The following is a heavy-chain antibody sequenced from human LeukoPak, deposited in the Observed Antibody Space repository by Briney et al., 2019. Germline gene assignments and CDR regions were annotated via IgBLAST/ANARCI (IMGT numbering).Heavy chain of an antibody. CDR1: GITFSNYG. CDR2: IEYDGTKK. CDR3: TKDIRRGDNYGYDQFAY. Sequence: PGGSLRPSCAASGITFSNYGTHWARQAPGKGLEWLAFIEYDGTKKYYADSVKGRFTISRDNSKKMLYLQMNSLRADDTALYYCTKDIRRGDNYGYDQFAYWGLGTLVTVSS. D-gene: IGHD5-18*01. J-gene: IGHJ4*02. V-gene: IGHV3-30*02.